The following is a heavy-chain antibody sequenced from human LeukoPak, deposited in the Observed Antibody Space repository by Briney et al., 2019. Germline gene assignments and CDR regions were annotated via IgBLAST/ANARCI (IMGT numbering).Heavy chain of an antibody. CDR1: RGSISSNY. V-gene: IGHV4-59*08. D-gene: IGHD1-20*01. CDR3: ARSVAITGTRAWFDP. Sequence: KPSETLSLTWIVARGSISSNYCGWIRQPPGKGLEWIGYIYYSGSTNYNPSLKSRVTISVDTAKSQFSLKLSTVTAAVLYLYSCARSVAITGTRAWFDPQGQGTLVTVSS. CDR2: IYYSGST. J-gene: IGHJ5*02.